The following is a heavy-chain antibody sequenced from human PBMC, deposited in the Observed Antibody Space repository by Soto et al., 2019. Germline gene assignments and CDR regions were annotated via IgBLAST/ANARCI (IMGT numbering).Heavy chain of an antibody. Sequence: ASVKVSCKASGYTFTSYGISWVRQAPGQGLEWMGWIGAYNGNTNYAQKLQGRVTMTTDTSTSTAYMELRSLRSDDTAVYYCARMGGYMTNGYYYGMDVWGQGTTVTVSS. J-gene: IGHJ6*02. CDR3: ARMGGYMTNGYYYGMDV. V-gene: IGHV1-18*01. CDR1: GYTFTSYG. CDR2: IGAYNGNT. D-gene: IGHD1-1*01.